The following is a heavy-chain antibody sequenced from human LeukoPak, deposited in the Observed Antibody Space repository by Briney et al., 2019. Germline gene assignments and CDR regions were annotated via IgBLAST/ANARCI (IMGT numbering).Heavy chain of an antibody. CDR3: ATDPRRGMTTVTPG. Sequence: ASVTVSCKVSGYTLTELSMHWVRQAPGKGLEWMGGFDPEDGETIYAQKFQGRVTMTEDTSTDTAYMELSSLRSEDTAVYYCATDPRRGMTTVTPGWGQGTLVTVSS. CDR2: FDPEDGET. D-gene: IGHD4-17*01. CDR1: GYTLTELS. J-gene: IGHJ4*02. V-gene: IGHV1-24*01.